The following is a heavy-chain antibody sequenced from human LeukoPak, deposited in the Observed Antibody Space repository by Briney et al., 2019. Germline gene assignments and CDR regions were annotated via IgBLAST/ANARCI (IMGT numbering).Heavy chain of an antibody. V-gene: IGHV4-59*01. CDR1: GGSMRNYY. Sequence: PSETLSLTCAVSGGSMRNYYWSWIRQPPGKGLEWIGYTYDSGSSSYNPSLRSRVSISIDTSKTQFSLNLSSVTAADTAVYYCARGWASSWYYFDFWGQGTLVTVSS. D-gene: IGHD2-2*01. CDR3: ARGWASSWYYFDF. CDR2: TYDSGSS. J-gene: IGHJ4*02.